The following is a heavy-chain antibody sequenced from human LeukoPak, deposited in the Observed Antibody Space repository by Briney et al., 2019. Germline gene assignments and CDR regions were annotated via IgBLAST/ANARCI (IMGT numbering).Heavy chain of an antibody. CDR1: GGSMSSSSYY. CDR3: ARIPTVTFFDY. CDR2: IYYSEST. V-gene: IGHV4-39*07. D-gene: IGHD4-17*01. J-gene: IGHJ4*02. Sequence: SETLSLTCIVSGGSMSSSSYYWGWIRQPPGKGLDWIGSIYYSESTYQNPSLKSRVTISVDTSKNQFSLKLSSVTAADTAVYYCARIPTVTFFDYWGQGTLVTVSS.